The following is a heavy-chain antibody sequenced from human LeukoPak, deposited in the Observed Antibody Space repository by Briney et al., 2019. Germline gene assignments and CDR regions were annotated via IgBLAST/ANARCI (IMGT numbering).Heavy chain of an antibody. CDR3: ARAWNYDYYYYYMDV. V-gene: IGHV4-31*03. CDR2: IYYSGGT. CDR1: GGSISSGSYY. J-gene: IGHJ6*03. D-gene: IGHD1-7*01. Sequence: SETLSLTCTVSGGSISSGSYYWSWIRQHPGKGLEWIGYIYYSGGTYYNPSLKSRVTRSVDTSKNQFSLKLSSVTAADTAVYYCARAWNYDYYYYYMDVWGKGTTVTVSS.